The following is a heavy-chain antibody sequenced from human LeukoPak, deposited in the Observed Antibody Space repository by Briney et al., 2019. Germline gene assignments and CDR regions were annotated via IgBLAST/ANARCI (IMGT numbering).Heavy chain of an antibody. CDR3: ARRSRAIVVVPAAKRGSYYFDY. CDR2: INHSGST. J-gene: IGHJ4*02. CDR1: GGSFSGYY. V-gene: IGHV4-34*01. D-gene: IGHD2-2*01. Sequence: PSETLSLTCAAYGGSFSGYYWSWIRQPPGKGLEWIGEINHSGSTNYNPSLKSRVTISVDTSKNQFSLKLSSVTAADTAVYYCARRSRAIVVVPAAKRGSYYFDYWGQGTLVTVSS.